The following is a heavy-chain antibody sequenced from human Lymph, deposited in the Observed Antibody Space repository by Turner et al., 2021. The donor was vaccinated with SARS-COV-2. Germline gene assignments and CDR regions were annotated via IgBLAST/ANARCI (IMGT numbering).Heavy chain of an antibody. V-gene: IGHV3-30*04. CDR2: ISYDGSNK. J-gene: IGHJ6*02. CDR1: GFTFSTYA. D-gene: IGHD3-10*01. Sequence: QVQLVESGGGVVQPGRSLRRYWAASGFTFSTYAIHWVRQAAGKGLEWVAVISYDGSNKYYADSVKGRFTISRDNSKNTLYLQMNSLRAEDTAVYYCARYGSGGYFYYGLDVWGQGTTVTVSS. CDR3: ARYGSGGYFYYGLDV.